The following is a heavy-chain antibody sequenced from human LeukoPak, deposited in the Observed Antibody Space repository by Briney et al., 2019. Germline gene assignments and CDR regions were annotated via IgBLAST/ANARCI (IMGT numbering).Heavy chain of an antibody. CDR2: INHSGST. J-gene: IGHJ4*02. CDR1: GGSFSGYY. V-gene: IGHV4-34*01. D-gene: IGHD3-9*01. Sequence: SETLSLTCAVYGGSFSGYYWSWIRQPPGKGLEWIGEINHSGSTNYNPSLESRVTISVDTSKNQFSLKLSSVTAADTAVYYCARGPDILTGYYIRRGYFDYWGQGTLVTVSS. CDR3: ARGPDILTGYYIRRGYFDY.